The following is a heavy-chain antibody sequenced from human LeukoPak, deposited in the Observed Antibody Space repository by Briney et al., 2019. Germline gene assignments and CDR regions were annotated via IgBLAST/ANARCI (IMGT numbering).Heavy chain of an antibody. CDR2: ISGSGGST. CDR1: GFTFSSYA. Sequence: GGSLRLSCAASGFTFSSYAMSWVRQAPGKGLEWVSAISGSGGSTYYADSVKGRFTISRDNSKNTLYLQMNSLRAEDTAVYYCARDPYYYDSSGYLDYWGQGTLVTVSS. V-gene: IGHV3-23*01. D-gene: IGHD3-22*01. J-gene: IGHJ4*02. CDR3: ARDPYYYDSSGYLDY.